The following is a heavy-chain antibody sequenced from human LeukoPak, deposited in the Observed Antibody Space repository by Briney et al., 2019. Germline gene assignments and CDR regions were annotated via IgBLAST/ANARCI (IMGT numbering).Heavy chain of an antibody. CDR1: GYSISSGYY. CDR2: IYHSGST. V-gene: IGHV4-38-2*01. Sequence: PSETLSLTCAVSGYSISSGYYWGWIRQPPGKGLEWIGNIYHSGSTYYNPSLKSRVTVSVDTSKNHFSLRLSSVTAADTAMYYCARTYGGKYFPHWGQGPLVMVSS. J-gene: IGHJ1*01. CDR3: ARTYGGKYFPH. D-gene: IGHD4-23*01.